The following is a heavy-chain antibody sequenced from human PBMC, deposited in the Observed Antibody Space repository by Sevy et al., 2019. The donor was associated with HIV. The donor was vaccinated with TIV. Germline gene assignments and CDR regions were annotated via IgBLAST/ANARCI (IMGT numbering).Heavy chain of an antibody. J-gene: IGHJ5*02. CDR1: GYTFTSYY. V-gene: IGHV1-46*01. D-gene: IGHD6-13*01. CDR3: ARQSAAGEGDPRNWFDP. Sequence: ASVKVSCKASGYTFTSYYMHWVRQAPGQGLEWMGIINPSGGSTSYAQKFQGRVTMTRDTSTSTDYMELSSLRSEETAGYYGARQSAAGEGDPRNWFDPWGQGTLVTVSS. CDR2: INPSGGST.